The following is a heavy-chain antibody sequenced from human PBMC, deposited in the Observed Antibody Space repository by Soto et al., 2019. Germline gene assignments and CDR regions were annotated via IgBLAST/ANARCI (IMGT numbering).Heavy chain of an antibody. CDR3: ARAVHTMIQGVRFRVDQ. CDR1: GYTFTAYY. V-gene: IGHV1-2*02. D-gene: IGHD3-10*01. CDR2: INPNGGGT. J-gene: IGHJ4*02. Sequence: ASVKVSCKASGYTFTAYYIHWVRQAPGQGLEWMGWINPNGGGTKYAQKFQGRVTMTRDTSINTAYMELTRLTSDDTAVYYCARAVHTMIQGVRFRVDQWGQGTLVTGSS.